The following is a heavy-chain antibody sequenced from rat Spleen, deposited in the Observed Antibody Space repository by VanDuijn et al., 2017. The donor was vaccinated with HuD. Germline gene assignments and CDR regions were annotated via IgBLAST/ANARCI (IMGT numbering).Heavy chain of an antibody. V-gene: IGHV5-19*01. D-gene: IGHD1-12*03. CDR2: ISPSGGST. J-gene: IGHJ4*01. CDR1: GFNFNDYW. CDR3: ETDRGYYDGYYQGDVMDA. Sequence: EVKLVESGGGLVQPGRSLKLSCAASGFNFNDYWMGWVRQAPTKGLEWVASISPSGGSTYYRDSVKGRFTISRDNAKSTLYLQMDSLRSEDTATYYWETDRGYYDGYYQGDVMDAWGQGASVTVSS.